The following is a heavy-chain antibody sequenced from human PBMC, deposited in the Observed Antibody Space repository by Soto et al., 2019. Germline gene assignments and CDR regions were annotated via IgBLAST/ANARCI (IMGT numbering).Heavy chain of an antibody. V-gene: IGHV3-30*18. CDR1: GFNFSNYG. CDR3: AKEPELIIKETVVVPAVAYYGMDV. Sequence: QVQLVESGGGVVQPGRSLRLSCVASGFNFSNYGMHWVRQAPGKGLEWVAVISYDGSTEYYADSVKGRFTVSRDSSKKTMDLKIDSPRPEDTAVYYCAKEPELIIKETVVVPAVAYYGMDVWGQGTTVTVSS. J-gene: IGHJ6*02. D-gene: IGHD2-2*01. CDR2: ISYDGSTE.